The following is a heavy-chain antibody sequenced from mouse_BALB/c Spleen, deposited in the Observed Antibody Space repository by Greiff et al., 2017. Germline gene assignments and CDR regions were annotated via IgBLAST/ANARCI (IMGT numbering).Heavy chain of an antibody. V-gene: IGHV1-4*02. D-gene: IGHD1-3*01. CDR1: GYTFTSYT. J-gene: IGHJ2*01. Sequence: QVQLKESAAELARPGASVKMSCKASGYTFTSYTMHWVKQRPGQGLEWIGYINPSSGYTEYNQKFKDKTTLTADKSSSTAYMQLSSLTSEDSAVYYCARSGSGDYWGQGTTLTVSS. CDR2: INPSSGYT. CDR3: ARSGSGDY.